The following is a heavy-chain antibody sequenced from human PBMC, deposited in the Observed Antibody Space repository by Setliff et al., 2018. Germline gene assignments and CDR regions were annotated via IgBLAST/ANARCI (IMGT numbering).Heavy chain of an antibody. CDR2: ISDTSAFI. V-gene: IGHV3-21*06. CDR3: ARSPANGGHDAFDI. J-gene: IGHJ3*02. CDR1: GFSFSSSD. D-gene: IGHD6-25*01. Sequence: GESLKLSCAASGFSFSSSDMNWVRQAPGKGPEWVSSISDTSAFIYYADSVTGRFTISRDNAKNTLYLQMNSLRADDMAVYYCARSPANGGHDAFDIWGQGTMVTVSS.